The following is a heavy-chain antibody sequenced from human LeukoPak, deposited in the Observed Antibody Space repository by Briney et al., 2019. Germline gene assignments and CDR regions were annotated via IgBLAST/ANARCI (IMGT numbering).Heavy chain of an antibody. CDR1: GFTVGSNY. D-gene: IGHD2-2*01. V-gene: IGHV3-53*01. CDR3: AKGAIVVVPAVLDY. CDR2: IYSDGTT. J-gene: IGHJ4*02. Sequence: GGSLRLSCAASGFTVGSNYMSWVRQAPGKGLEWVSVIYSDGTTYYADSVKGRFTISRDNSKNTLYLQMNSLRAEDTAVYYCAKGAIVVVPAVLDYWGQGTLVTVSS.